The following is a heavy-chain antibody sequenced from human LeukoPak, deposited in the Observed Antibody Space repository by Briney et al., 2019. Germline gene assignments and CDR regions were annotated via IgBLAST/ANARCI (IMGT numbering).Heavy chain of an antibody. D-gene: IGHD3-10*01. CDR3: ARGAYGWFGELTTYDY. Sequence: PGGSLRLSCAASGFTFSSYGMHWVRQAPGKGLEWVAVIWYDGSNKYYADSVKGRFTISRDTSKNTLYLQMNSLRAEDTAVYYCARGAYGWFGELTTYDYWGPGTLVTVSS. CDR1: GFTFSSYG. J-gene: IGHJ4*02. V-gene: IGHV3-33*01. CDR2: IWYDGSNK.